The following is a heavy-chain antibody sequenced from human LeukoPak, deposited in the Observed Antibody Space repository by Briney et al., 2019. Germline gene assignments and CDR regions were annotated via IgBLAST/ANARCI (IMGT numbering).Heavy chain of an antibody. V-gene: IGHV1-8*03. J-gene: IGHJ3*02. CDR1: GGTFTSYD. CDR2: MNPNSGNT. Sequence: GASVKVSCKASGGTFTSYDINWVRQATGQGLEWMGWMNPNSGNTGYAQKFQGRVTITRNTSISTAYMELSSLRSEDTAVYYCARGLGVRYDFWSGYLDAFDIWGQGTMVTVSS. CDR3: ARGLGVRYDFWSGYLDAFDI. D-gene: IGHD3-3*01.